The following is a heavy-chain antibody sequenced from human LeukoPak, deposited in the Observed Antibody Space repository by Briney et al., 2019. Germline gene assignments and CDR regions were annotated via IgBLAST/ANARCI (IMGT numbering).Heavy chain of an antibody. Sequence: GASVKVSCKASGYTFTGYYMHWVRQAPGQGLEWRGWINPNSGGTNYAQKFQGRVTMTRDTSISTAYMELSRLRSDDTAVYYCARDSGSYTAAGYWGQGTLVTVSS. V-gene: IGHV1-2*02. CDR1: GYTFTGYY. J-gene: IGHJ4*02. D-gene: IGHD1-26*01. CDR2: INPNSGGT. CDR3: ARDSGSYTAAGY.